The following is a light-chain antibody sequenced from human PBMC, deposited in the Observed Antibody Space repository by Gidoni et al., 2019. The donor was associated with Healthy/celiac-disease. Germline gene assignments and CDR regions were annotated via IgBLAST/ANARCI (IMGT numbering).Light chain of an antibody. J-gene: IGKJ2*01. CDR3: QQDNSYST. CDR1: QSISSW. CDR2: KAS. Sequence: DIQLTQSPSTLSASVGDRVTITCRASQSISSWLAWYQQKPGKAPKLLIYKASSLESGLPSRCSGRGSGTEFTLTISSLQPDDFATYYCQQDNSYSTFGQGTKLEIK. V-gene: IGKV1-5*03.